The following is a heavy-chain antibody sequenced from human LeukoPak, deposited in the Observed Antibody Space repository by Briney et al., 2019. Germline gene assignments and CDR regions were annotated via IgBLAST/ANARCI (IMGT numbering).Heavy chain of an antibody. V-gene: IGHV3-30-3*01. Sequence: GGSLRLSCAGSGITFSSYAMHWVRQAPGKGLEWVALISYDGSNEYYADSVKGRFTISRDNSKNTMYLQMNSLKTEDTAVYYCSTDGPPVKWFGESLFDSWGQGTLVTLSS. CDR2: ISYDGSNE. D-gene: IGHD3-10*01. CDR1: GITFSSYA. CDR3: STDGPPVKWFGESLFDS. J-gene: IGHJ4*02.